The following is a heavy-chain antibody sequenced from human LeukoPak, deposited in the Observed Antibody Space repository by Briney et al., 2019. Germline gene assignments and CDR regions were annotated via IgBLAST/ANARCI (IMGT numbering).Heavy chain of an antibody. CDR1: GGTFSIYA. J-gene: IGHJ4*02. D-gene: IGHD6-13*01. CDR2: IIPIFGTT. CDR3: AGEVWDKSAAGTVY. V-gene: IGHV1-69*13. Sequence: GASVTVSCTASGGTFSIYAFIWVRQAPGQGLEWMGGIIPIFGTTNYAQKFQGRVTITADESTSTVYMELNSLRSEDTAVYYCAGEVWDKSAAGTVYWGQGTLVTVSS.